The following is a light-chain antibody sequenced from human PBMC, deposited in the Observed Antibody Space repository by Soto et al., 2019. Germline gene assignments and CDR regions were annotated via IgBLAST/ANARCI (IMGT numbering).Light chain of an antibody. CDR2: EVS. V-gene: IGLV2-14*01. Sequence: QSVLTQPASVSGSPGQSITISCTGTSSDIGVYNYVSWYQQHPGKAPKLVICEVSNRPSGVSSRFSGSKSGNTASLTISGLRAEDEAEYYCAAWDDSVSVLVFGGGTKLTV. J-gene: IGLJ2*01. CDR1: SSDIGVYNY. CDR3: AAWDDSVSVLV.